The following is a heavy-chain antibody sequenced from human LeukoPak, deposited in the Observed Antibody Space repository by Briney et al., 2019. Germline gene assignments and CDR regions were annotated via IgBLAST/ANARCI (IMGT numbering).Heavy chain of an antibody. CDR2: IKQDGSER. D-gene: IGHD1-1*01. Sequence: PGGSLRLSCAASGFSFSSYWMSWVRQAAWKRLEWVASIKQDGSERYYVGSVKGRFTISRDNAKNSLYLQMNSLRAEDTAVYYCARGTWKIDYWGQGTLVTVSS. V-gene: IGHV3-7*01. J-gene: IGHJ4*02. CDR3: ARGTWKIDY. CDR1: GFSFSSYW.